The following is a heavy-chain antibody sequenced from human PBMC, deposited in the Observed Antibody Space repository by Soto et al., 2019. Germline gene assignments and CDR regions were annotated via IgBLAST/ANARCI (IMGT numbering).Heavy chain of an antibody. CDR1: GYTFSTYG. Sequence: QVQLVQSGAEVKKPGASVKVSCKASGYTFSTYGFSWVRQAPGQGLEWMGWIGADNGDTNYAQNFQGRVTMTTDTSTTTSYMEGRSLTSDDTAVYFCARDWKGAEGFDPWGQGTLVTVSS. CDR2: IGADNGDT. J-gene: IGHJ5*02. D-gene: IGHD1-1*01. V-gene: IGHV1-18*01. CDR3: ARDWKGAEGFDP.